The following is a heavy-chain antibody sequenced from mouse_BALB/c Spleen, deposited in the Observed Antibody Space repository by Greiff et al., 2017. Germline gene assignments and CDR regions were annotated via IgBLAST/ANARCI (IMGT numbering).Heavy chain of an antibody. J-gene: IGHJ3*01. CDR2: IYPGDGDT. CDR3: ARDGYPAWFAY. V-gene: IGHV1-80*01. CDR1: GYAFSSYW. D-gene: IGHD2-3*01. Sequence: VQLQQSGAELVRPGSSVKISCKASGYAFSSYWMNWVKQRPGQGLEWIGRIYPGDGDTNYNGKFKGKATLTADKSSSTAYMQLSSLTSEDSAVYFCARDGYPAWFAYWGQGTLVTVSA.